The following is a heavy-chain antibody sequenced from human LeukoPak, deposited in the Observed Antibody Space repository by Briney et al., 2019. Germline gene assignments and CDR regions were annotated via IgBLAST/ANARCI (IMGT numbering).Heavy chain of an antibody. CDR3: AKDSAMVADYYYYMDV. D-gene: IGHD5-18*01. Sequence: GGSLRLSCAASGFTFSNYGMHWVRQAPGKGLEWVAFISYDGSNKYYADSVKGRFTISRDNSKNTLYLQMNSLRAEDTAVYYCAKDSAMVADYYYYMDVWGKGTTVTISS. CDR1: GFTFSNYG. V-gene: IGHV3-30*19. CDR2: ISYDGSNK. J-gene: IGHJ6*03.